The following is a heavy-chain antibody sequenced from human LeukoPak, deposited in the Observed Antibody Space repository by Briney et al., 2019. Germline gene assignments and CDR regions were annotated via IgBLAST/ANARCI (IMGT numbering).Heavy chain of an antibody. CDR2: INPSGGST. Sequence: ASVKVSCKASGYTFTSYYMHWVRQAPGQGLEWMGIINPSGGSTSYAQKFQGRVTMTRDTSTSTVYMELSSLRSEDTAVYYCAREFNEGFLEWLLFFSWFDPWGQGTLVTVSS. D-gene: IGHD3-3*01. CDR3: AREFNEGFLEWLLFFSWFDP. V-gene: IGHV1-46*01. J-gene: IGHJ5*02. CDR1: GYTFTSYY.